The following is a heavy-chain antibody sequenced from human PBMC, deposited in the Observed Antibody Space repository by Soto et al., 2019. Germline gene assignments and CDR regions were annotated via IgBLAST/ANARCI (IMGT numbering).Heavy chain of an antibody. V-gene: IGHV1-69*05. Sequence: SVKVSCKASGGTFSSYAISWVRQAPGQGLEWMGGIIPIFGTANYAQKFQGRVTMTRNTSISTAYMELSSLRSEDTAVYYCARGRYFDWPYDFDYWGQGTLVTVSS. CDR3: ARGRYFDWPYDFDY. CDR2: IIPIFGTA. J-gene: IGHJ4*02. CDR1: GGTFSSYA. D-gene: IGHD3-9*01.